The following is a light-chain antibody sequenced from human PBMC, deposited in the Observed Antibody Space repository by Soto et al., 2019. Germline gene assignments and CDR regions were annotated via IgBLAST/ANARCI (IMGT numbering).Light chain of an antibody. CDR2: RNS. Sequence: QSALTQPPSASGNPGQTVTISCSGSSSNIGINYVYWYQQLPGTAPKLLIYRNSQRPSGIPDRFSDSKSGTSASLAISGLRSEDEADYYCAAWDDSLGSHAVFGGGTQLTV. CDR3: AAWDDSLGSHAV. CDR1: SSNIGINY. J-gene: IGLJ7*01. V-gene: IGLV1-47*01.